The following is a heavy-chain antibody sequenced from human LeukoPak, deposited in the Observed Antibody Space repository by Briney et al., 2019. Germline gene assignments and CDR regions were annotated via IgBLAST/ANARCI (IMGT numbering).Heavy chain of an antibody. CDR3: ARRCYYDGSGYLE. V-gene: IGHV4-39*01. CDR1: GDSVSRSDSY. CDR2: IYYSGRT. Sequence: SETLSLTCSVSGDSVSRSDSYWAWIRQPPGKGLEWIGTIYYSGRTYYSPSLKSRVTMSVDPSNNQFSLNLRSVTAADTAVYYCARRCYYDGSGYLEWGQGTLRSVSS. D-gene: IGHD3-22*01. J-gene: IGHJ1*01.